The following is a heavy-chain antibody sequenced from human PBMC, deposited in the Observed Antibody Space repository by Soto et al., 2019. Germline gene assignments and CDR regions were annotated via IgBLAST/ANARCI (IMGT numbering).Heavy chain of an antibody. CDR2: ISGSSSTI. CDR1: GFAFSSYS. V-gene: IGHV3-48*02. D-gene: IGHD1-1*01. J-gene: IGHJ4*02. CDR3: WRGVGTTGYY. Sequence: GGSLRLSCAASGFAFSSYSMNWVRQAPGKGLEWVSYISGSSSTIYYADSVKGRFTISRDNAKNSLYLQMNSLRDEDTAVYYCWRGVGTTGYYWGQGTLVTVSS.